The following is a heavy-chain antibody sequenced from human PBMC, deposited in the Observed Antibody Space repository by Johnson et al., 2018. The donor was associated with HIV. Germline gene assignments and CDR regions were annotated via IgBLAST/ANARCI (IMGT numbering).Heavy chain of an antibody. CDR2: ISYDGSTH. D-gene: IGHD3-22*01. Sequence: QVQLVESGGGVVQPGRSLRLSCAASGFTFSSYAMHWVRQAPGKGLEWVSVISYDGSTHYYADSVKGRFTISRAHSKNTLYLQLNSLRAEDTAVYYYARSRAAYYYDSSGYYSAFDIWGQGTMVTVSS. J-gene: IGHJ3*02. CDR3: ARSRAAYYYDSSGYYSAFDI. V-gene: IGHV3-30-3*01. CDR1: GFTFSSYA.